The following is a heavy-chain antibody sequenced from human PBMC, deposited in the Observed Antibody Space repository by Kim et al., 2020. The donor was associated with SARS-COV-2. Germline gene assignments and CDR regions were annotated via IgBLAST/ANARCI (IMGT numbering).Heavy chain of an antibody. CDR2: INQDGSDY. J-gene: IGHJ4*02. V-gene: IGHV3-7*02. CDR3: VRGPEGDSAADY. D-gene: IGHD2-2*01. Sequence: GGSLRLSCAMSGFTFMNKWMSWVRQAPGKGLEWLANINQDGSDYHYVDSVKGRFTIYRDNAKSSLYLQMDSLRVEDTALYYCVRGPEGDSAADYWGQGTL. CDR1: GFTFMNKW.